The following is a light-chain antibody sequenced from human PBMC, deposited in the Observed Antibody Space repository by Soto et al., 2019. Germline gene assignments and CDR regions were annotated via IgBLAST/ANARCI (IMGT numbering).Light chain of an antibody. CDR3: QHYVTWPLT. V-gene: IGKV3-11*01. Sequence: IVLTQSPATLSLSPGKRATLSCRASQNISSYLIWYQQKPGQAPRLLIYDVSNRATGIPARFSGSRSGAEFTLTISSLQSEDFAVYYCQHYVTWPLTFGGGTKVDIK. J-gene: IGKJ4*01. CDR2: DVS. CDR1: QNISSY.